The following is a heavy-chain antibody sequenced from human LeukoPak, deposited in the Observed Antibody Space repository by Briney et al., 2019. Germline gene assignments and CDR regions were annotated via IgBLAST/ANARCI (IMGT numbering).Heavy chain of an antibody. Sequence: SETLSLTCTISGDSISSSSYYWGWIRQPPGEGLEWIGDIYYRGSTYYNPSLKSRVSISIDTSNNQFSLTLNSVTAAGTALYFCARRRYYDSTGYLDWGQGTLVTVSS. CDR1: GDSISSSSYY. CDR3: ARRRYYDSTGYLD. V-gene: IGHV4-39*01. J-gene: IGHJ1*01. CDR2: IYYRGST. D-gene: IGHD3-22*01.